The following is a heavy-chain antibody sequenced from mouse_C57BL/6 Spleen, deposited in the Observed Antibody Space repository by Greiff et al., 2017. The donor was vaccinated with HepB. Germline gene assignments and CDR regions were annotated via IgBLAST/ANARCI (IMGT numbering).Heavy chain of an antibody. Sequence: VQLQQPGAELVRPGSSVKLSCKASGYTFTSYWMHWVKQRPIQGLEWIGNIDPSDSETHYNQKFKDKATLTVDKSSSTAYMQLSSLTSEDSAVYYCARRGHNWDPYYYAMDYWGQGTSVTVSS. CDR3: ARRGHNWDPYYYAMDY. V-gene: IGHV1-52*01. CDR2: IDPSDSET. D-gene: IGHD4-1*01. J-gene: IGHJ4*01. CDR1: GYTFTSYW.